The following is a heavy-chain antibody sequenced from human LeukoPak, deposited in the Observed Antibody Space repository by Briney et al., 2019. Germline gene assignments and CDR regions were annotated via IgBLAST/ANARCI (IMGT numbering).Heavy chain of an antibody. D-gene: IGHD4-17*01. V-gene: IGHV3-21*01. J-gene: IGHJ4*02. Sequence: TPGGSLRLSCAASGFTFSSYSMNWVRQAPGKGLEWVSSISSSSSYIYYADSVKGRFTISRDNAKNPLYLQMNSLRAEDTAVYYCARGPKGDYGEDYWGQGTLVTVSS. CDR1: GFTFSSYS. CDR2: ISSSSSYI. CDR3: ARGPKGDYGEDY.